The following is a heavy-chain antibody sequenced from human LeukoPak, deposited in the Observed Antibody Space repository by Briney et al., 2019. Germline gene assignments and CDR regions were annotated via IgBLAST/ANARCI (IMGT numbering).Heavy chain of an antibody. CDR2: IIPIFGTA. CDR1: GGTFSNYA. D-gene: IGHD1-26*01. J-gene: IGHJ6*03. CDR3: ARAKKYSGSSNFNYYYYMDV. Sequence: ASVKVSCKASGGTFSNYAISWVRQAPGQGLEWMGGIIPIFGTANYAQKVQGRVTITADESTSTAYMELSSLRSEDTAVYYCARAKKYSGSSNFNYYYYMDVWGKGTTVTVSS. V-gene: IGHV1-69*13.